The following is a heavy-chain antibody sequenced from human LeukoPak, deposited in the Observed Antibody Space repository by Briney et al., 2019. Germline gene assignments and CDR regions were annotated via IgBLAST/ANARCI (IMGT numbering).Heavy chain of an antibody. CDR2: ISGCGVAT. V-gene: IGHV3-23*01. J-gene: IGHJ4*02. Sequence: GGSLRLSCAASGFTFSSYGMSWVRQAPGKGLEWVSAISGCGVATYYADSVKGRFTISRDNSKHTLYLQMNSLRAEDTAVYYCSKWKAIVLVPAARSPIDYWGQGTLVTVSS. CDR3: SKWKAIVLVPAARSPIDY. CDR1: GFTFSSYG. D-gene: IGHD2-2*01.